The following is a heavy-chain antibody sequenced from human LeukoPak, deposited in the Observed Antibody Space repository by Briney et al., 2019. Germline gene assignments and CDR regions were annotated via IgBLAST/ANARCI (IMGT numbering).Heavy chain of an antibody. J-gene: IGHJ5*02. CDR1: GFTFSSYW. CDR2: INSVGSST. V-gene: IGHV3-74*01. D-gene: IGHD5-18*01. Sequence: PGGSLRLSCAASGFTFSSYWMHWVRQAPGKGLVWVSRINSVGSSTSYADSVKGRFTISRDNAKNTLYLQMNSLRAEDTAVYYCARGAASNWFDPWGQGTLVTVSS. CDR3: ARGAASNWFDP.